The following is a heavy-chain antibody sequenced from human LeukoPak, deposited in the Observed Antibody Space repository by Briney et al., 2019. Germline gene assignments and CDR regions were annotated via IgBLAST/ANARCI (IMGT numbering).Heavy chain of an antibody. V-gene: IGHV1-18*01. CDR3: ARDTMVRGVIITLDAFDI. J-gene: IGHJ3*02. CDR1: GYTFTNYG. D-gene: IGHD3-10*01. Sequence: GASVTVSCKASGYTFTNYGISWVRQAPGQGLDWMGCISVYNGNTNYAQKLQGRVTMTTDTSTSTAYMELRSLRSDDTAVYYCARDTMVRGVIITLDAFDIWGQGTMVTVSS. CDR2: ISVYNGNT.